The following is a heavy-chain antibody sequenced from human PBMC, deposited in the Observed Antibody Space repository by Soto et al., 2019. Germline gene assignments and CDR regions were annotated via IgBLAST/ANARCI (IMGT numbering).Heavy chain of an antibody. CDR1: GFTFSSYA. CDR2: ISGSGGST. Sequence: GGSLRLSCAASGFTFSSYAMSWVRQAPGKGLEWVSAISGSGGSTYYADSVKGRFTISRDNSKNTLYLQMNSLRAEDTAVYYCAKVVARHIYDFWIGWFDPWGQGTLVTVSS. V-gene: IGHV3-23*01. J-gene: IGHJ5*02. D-gene: IGHD3-3*01. CDR3: AKVVARHIYDFWIGWFDP.